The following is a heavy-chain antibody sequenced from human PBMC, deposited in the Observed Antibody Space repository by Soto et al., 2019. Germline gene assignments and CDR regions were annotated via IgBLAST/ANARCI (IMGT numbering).Heavy chain of an antibody. D-gene: IGHD6-6*01. J-gene: IGHJ4*02. Sequence: SEPLSLTFTVSGGSISDFYWSWIRQPPGKGLEWIGYIYYSGSTNYNPSLKSRVTISVDTSKNQFSLNLRSMSPADTAVYYCARVGGLAARNFDEWGTGTLVTVYS. CDR2: IYYSGST. V-gene: IGHV4-59*01. CDR1: GGSISDFY. CDR3: ARVGGLAARNFDE.